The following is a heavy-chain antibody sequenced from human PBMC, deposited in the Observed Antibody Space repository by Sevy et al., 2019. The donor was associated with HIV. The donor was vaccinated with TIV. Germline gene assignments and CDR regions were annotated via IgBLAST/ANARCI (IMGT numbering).Heavy chain of an antibody. V-gene: IGHV4-59*08. Sequence: SETLSLTCTVSGGSINSDHWNWIRQPPGKGLEWSGYVYYTGDTNYNPSLKNRVTISVDRTKNQFFLKLTSVTAADTAVYYCARRNDFDIWGQGTMVTVSS. CDR2: VYYTGDT. CDR3: ARRNDFDI. J-gene: IGHJ3*02. CDR1: GGSINSDH.